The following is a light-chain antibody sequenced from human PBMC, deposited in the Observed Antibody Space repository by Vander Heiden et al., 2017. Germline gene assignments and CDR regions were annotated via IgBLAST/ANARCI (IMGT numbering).Light chain of an antibody. Sequence: SALTQPASVSGSPGLSITISCTGTSNDVGGYNYVSWYQQYPGKAPKLLIYEVSNRPSGISNRFSGSKSGNTASLTISGLQAEDEAHYYCSSFTSVNTLLFGGGTKLTVL. J-gene: IGLJ2*01. CDR1: SNDVGGYNY. V-gene: IGLV2-14*01. CDR3: SSFTSVNTLL. CDR2: EVS.